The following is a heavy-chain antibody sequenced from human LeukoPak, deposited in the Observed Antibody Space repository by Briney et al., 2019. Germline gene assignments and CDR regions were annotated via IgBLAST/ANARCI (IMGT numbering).Heavy chain of an antibody. Sequence: GGSLRLSCAASGFIFSTYGIHWVRQAPGKGLEWVAVISNDGSNKYYADSVKGRFTISRDNAKNTLYLQMNSLRAEDTAVYCCARGYSSGLHFDYWGQGTLVTVSS. D-gene: IGHD6-19*01. J-gene: IGHJ4*02. CDR3: ARGYSSGLHFDY. V-gene: IGHV3-30*03. CDR1: GFIFSTYG. CDR2: ISNDGSNK.